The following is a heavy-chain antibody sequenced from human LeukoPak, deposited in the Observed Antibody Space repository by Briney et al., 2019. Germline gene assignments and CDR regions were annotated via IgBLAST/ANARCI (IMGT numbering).Heavy chain of an antibody. CDR1: GYSISSGYY. Sequence: SETLCLTCAVSGYSISSGYYWGWLRQPPGKGLEWLGSIYHSGSTYYNPSLKSRVTISVDTSKNQFSLKLNSVTAEDTAVYYCARHPYYDFWSAAGFDPWGEGTLVSVCS. CDR2: IYHSGST. J-gene: IGHJ5*02. CDR3: ARHPYYDFWSAAGFDP. D-gene: IGHD3-3*01. V-gene: IGHV4-38-2*01.